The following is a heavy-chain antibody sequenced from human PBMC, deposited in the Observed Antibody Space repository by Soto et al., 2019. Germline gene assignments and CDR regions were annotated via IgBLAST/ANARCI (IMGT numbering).Heavy chain of an antibody. V-gene: IGHV4-34*01. CDR2: INHSGST. CDR1: GGSFSGYY. J-gene: IGHJ4*02. D-gene: IGHD6-6*01. Sequence: QVQLQQWGAGLLKPSETLSLTCAVYGGSFSGYYWSWIRQPPGKGLEWIGEINHSGSTIYNPSLKSRVTISVDTSKNQFSLKLSSVTAADTAVYYCAGSIAATRYYFDYWGQGTLVTVSS. CDR3: AGSIAATRYYFDY.